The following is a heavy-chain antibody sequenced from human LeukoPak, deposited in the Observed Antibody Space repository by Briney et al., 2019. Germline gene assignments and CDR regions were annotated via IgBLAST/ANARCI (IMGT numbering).Heavy chain of an antibody. CDR3: ARARIDY. J-gene: IGHJ4*02. CDR2: ITVTTTFI. D-gene: IGHD1-14*01. CDR1: GFNLSNYN. V-gene: IGHV3-21*01. Sequence: PGGSLRLSCAASGFNLSNYNMNWVRQAPGKGLEWVSSITVTTTFIYYADSVKGRFTISRDNAKNSLYLQMNTLRVEDTAVYYCARARIDYWGQGTLVTVSS.